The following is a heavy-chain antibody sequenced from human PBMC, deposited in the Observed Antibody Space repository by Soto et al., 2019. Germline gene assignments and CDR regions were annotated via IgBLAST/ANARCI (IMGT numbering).Heavy chain of an antibody. J-gene: IGHJ6*02. CDR2: IVPIFGTA. CDR1: GGFFSSYA. V-gene: IGHV1-69*06. D-gene: IGHD3-10*01. CDR3: ARDLRVLAGRRRLTADQYYHAMDV. Sequence: QVQLVQSGAEVKKPGSSVKVSCRSSGGFFSSYALSWVRRAPGQGLEWMGGIVPIFGTADYAQKFQGRVTITADTSTYAAYVELRGLPSEDTVAYYRARDLRVLAGRRRLTADQYYHAMDVWGQGTTVTVSS.